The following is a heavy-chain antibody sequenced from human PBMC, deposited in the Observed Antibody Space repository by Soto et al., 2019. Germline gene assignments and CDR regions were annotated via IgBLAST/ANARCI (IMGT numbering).Heavy chain of an antibody. CDR1: GFTFSSYG. D-gene: IGHD6-13*01. CDR2: IWYDGSNK. Sequence: QVQLVESGGGVVQPGRSLRLSCAASGFTFSSYGMHWVRQAPGKGLEWVAVIWYDGSNKYYVDSVKGRFTISRDNSKNTLYLQRNSLRAEDTAVYYCAREGSSSWLDYWGQGTLVTVSS. J-gene: IGHJ4*02. CDR3: AREGSSSWLDY. V-gene: IGHV3-33*01.